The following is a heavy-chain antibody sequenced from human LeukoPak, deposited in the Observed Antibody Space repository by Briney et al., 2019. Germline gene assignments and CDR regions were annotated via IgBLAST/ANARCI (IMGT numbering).Heavy chain of an antibody. CDR3: ARFSTRYSSSSGNWFDP. CDR1: GYTFTSYG. V-gene: IGHV1-18*01. D-gene: IGHD6-6*01. CDR2: ISAYNGNT. J-gene: IGHJ5*02. Sequence: ASVKVSCKASGYTFTSYGISWVRQAPGQGLEWMGWISAYNGNTNYAQKLQGRVTMTTDTSTSTAYMELGSLRSDDTAVYYCARFSTRYSSSSGNWFDPWGQGTLVTVSS.